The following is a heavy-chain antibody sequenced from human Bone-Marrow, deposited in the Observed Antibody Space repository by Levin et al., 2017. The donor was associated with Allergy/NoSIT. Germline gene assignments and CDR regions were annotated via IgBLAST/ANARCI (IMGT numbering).Heavy chain of an antibody. D-gene: IGHD4-23*01. CDR3: ARGGVRWLFDP. Sequence: SSETLSLTCIVSGGSINNYYWNWIRQPPGKGLEWIGYIYNSGSTNYNPSLKSRVTISVDTSRNQISLNLSSVTAADTAVYYCARGGVRWLFDPWGQGTLVTVSS. CDR2: IYNSGST. CDR1: GGSINNYY. V-gene: IGHV4-59*01. J-gene: IGHJ5*02.